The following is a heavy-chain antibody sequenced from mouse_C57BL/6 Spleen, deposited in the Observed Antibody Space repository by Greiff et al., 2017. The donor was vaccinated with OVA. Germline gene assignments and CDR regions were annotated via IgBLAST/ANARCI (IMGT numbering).Heavy chain of an antibody. CDR3: ARSYGSSAWFAY. CDR2: INPSSGYT. V-gene: IGHV1-4*01. J-gene: IGHJ3*01. Sequence: VQVVESGAELARPGASVKMSCKASGYTFTSYTMHWVKQRPGQGLEWIGYINPSSGYTKYNQKFKDKATLTADKSSSTAYMQLSSLTSEDSAVYYCARSYGSSAWFAYWGQGTLVTVSA. CDR1: GYTFTSYT. D-gene: IGHD1-1*01.